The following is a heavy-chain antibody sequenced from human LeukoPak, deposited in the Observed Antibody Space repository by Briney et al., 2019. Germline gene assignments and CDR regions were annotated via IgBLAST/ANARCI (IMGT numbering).Heavy chain of an antibody. J-gene: IGHJ4*02. CDR3: ARVIKGYIVVVPAATGRGYFDY. CDR2: VYYSGST. CDR1: GASISSYY. V-gene: IGHV4-59*12. D-gene: IGHD2-2*01. Sequence: SETLSLTCTVSGASISSYYWSWPRQTPGKGLEWIGYVYYSGSTNYNPSLKSRVTISVDTSKNQFSLKLSSVTAADTAVYYCARVIKGYIVVVPAATGRGYFDYWGQGTLVTVSS.